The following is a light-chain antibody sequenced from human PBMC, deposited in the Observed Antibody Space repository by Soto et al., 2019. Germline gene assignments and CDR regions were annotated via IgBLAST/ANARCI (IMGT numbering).Light chain of an antibody. CDR2: LNSDGRH. J-gene: IGLJ2*01. CDR3: QTWGTGILV. CDR1: SRHSSYA. V-gene: IGLV4-69*01. Sequence: QLVLTQSPSASAPLGASVKLTCTLSSRHSSYAIAWHQQQPEKGPRYLMKLNSDGRHTKGDGIPDRFSGSSSGTERYLTISSLQSEDEADYYCQTWGTGILVFGGGTKLTVL.